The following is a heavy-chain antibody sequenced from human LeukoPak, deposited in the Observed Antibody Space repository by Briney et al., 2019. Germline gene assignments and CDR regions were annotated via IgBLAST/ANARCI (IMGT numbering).Heavy chain of an antibody. CDR3: ARARYCSGGTCYSGLKY. Sequence: GGSLRLSCAASGFTFSSYEMNWVRQAPGKGLEWVSYISSSGNTIYYADSVKGRFTISRDNAKNSLYLQMNSLRAEDTAVYYCARARYCSGGTCYSGLKYWGQGTLVTVSS. J-gene: IGHJ4*02. D-gene: IGHD2-15*01. CDR2: ISSSGNTI. V-gene: IGHV3-48*03. CDR1: GFTFSSYE.